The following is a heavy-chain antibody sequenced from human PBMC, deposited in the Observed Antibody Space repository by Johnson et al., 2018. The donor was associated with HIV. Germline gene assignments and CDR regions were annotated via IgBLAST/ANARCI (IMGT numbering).Heavy chain of an antibody. D-gene: IGHD1-26*01. V-gene: IGHV3-30*02. CDR2: IRYDGNSK. Sequence: QVQLVESGGGLIQPGGSLRLSCAASGFTFNTYGMDWVRQAPGKGLEWVAFIRYDGNSKYYIDSVKGRFTFSRDNSKNTLYLQMKSLRPEDTAVYYCAKESKWESRTPHAFDMWGQGTMVTVSS. CDR3: AKESKWESRTPHAFDM. CDR1: GFTFNTYG. J-gene: IGHJ3*02.